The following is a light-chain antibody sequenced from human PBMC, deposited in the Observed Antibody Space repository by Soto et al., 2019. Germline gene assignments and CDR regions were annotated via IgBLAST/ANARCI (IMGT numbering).Light chain of an antibody. CDR3: MLGRHCPLT. CDR1: QSLVYKDGNTY. CDR2: SVS. V-gene: IGKV2-30*01. Sequence: DVVMTQSPLSLPVTLGQPASISCRSSQSLVYKDGNTYLNWFQQRPGQSPRRIIYSVSNRDSGVPDRFSGSGSGTDFTLKISRVEAEDVVVYFCMLGRHCPLTFGGGTRVEIK. J-gene: IGKJ4*01.